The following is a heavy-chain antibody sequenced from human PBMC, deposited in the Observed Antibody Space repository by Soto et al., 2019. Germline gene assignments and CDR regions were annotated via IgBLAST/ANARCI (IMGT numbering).Heavy chain of an antibody. CDR2: IYYSGST. D-gene: IGHD5-12*01. Sequence: TLSLTCTISGGSISSFVYYWSWIRQHPGKGLEWIGYIYYSGSTYYNPSLKSRVTISVDTSKNQFSLKLSSVTAADTAVYYCARDAARDGYNEFDYWGQGTLVTVSS. CDR3: ARDAARDGYNEFDY. V-gene: IGHV4-31*03. CDR1: GGSISSFVYY. J-gene: IGHJ4*02.